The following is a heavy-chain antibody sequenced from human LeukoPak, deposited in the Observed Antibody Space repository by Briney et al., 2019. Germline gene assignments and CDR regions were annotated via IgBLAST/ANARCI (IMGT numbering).Heavy chain of an antibody. V-gene: IGHV4-59*01. Sequence: SETLSLTCTVSGGSISSYYWSWIRQPPAKGLEWIGYIYYSGSTNYNPSLKSRVTISVDTYKNQFSLKLSSVTAADTAVYYCARGSVEYSTSSGFDYWGQGTLVTVSS. CDR1: GGSISSYY. D-gene: IGHD6-6*01. CDR3: ARGSVEYSTSSGFDY. J-gene: IGHJ4*02. CDR2: IYYSGST.